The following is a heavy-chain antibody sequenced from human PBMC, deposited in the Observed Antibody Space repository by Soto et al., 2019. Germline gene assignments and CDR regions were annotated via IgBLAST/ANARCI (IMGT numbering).Heavy chain of an antibody. CDR1: GFTFRTYG. J-gene: IGHJ6*02. V-gene: IGHV3-30*18. D-gene: IGHD6-6*01. CDR2: ISNNGINK. CDR3: AKVIRADSTSSNFYHYSGLDV. Sequence: HVQLVESGGGVVQPGRSLRLSCAASGFTFRTYGMHWVRQAPGKGLEWLAVISNNGINKYYADSVKGRFTISRDNSRDTLFLQMNSLRGEDTAIYYCAKVIRADSTSSNFYHYSGLDVWGQGTTVTVSS.